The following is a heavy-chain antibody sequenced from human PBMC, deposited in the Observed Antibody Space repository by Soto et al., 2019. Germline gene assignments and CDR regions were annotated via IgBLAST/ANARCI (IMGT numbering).Heavy chain of an antibody. Sequence: QVQLVECGGGVVQPGKSLRLSCAASGFTFSSYAMHWARQAPGKGLEWVTVISIRGGDEYYAESVRGRFTISRDDSKNTLYLQMDSLRVEDTAVYYCASGTIVARQHLDYWGQGTLVTVSS. CDR3: ASGTIVARQHLDY. J-gene: IGHJ4*02. D-gene: IGHD6-6*01. CDR1: GFTFSSYA. V-gene: IGHV3-30*03. CDR2: ISIRGGDE.